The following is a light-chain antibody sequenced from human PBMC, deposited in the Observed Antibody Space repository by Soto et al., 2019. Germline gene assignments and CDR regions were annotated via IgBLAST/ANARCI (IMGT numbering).Light chain of an antibody. CDR3: AAWDDSLYRPV. CDR2: SNN. Sequence: QSVLTQPPSASATPGQRVTISCSRSSSNIGSNTVNWYQHLPGTAPKLLIYSNNQRPSGVPDRFSGSKSGTSASLAISGLQSEDEADYYCAAWDDSLYRPVFGGGTKLTVL. J-gene: IGLJ2*01. CDR1: SSNIGSNT. V-gene: IGLV1-44*01.